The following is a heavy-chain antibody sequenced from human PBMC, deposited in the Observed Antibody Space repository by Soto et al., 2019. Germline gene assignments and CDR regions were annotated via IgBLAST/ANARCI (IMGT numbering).Heavy chain of an antibody. Sequence: NPSETLSLTCAVYGGSFSGYYWSWIRQPPGKGLEWIGEINHSGSTNYNPSLKSRVTISVDTSKNQFSLKLSSVTAADTAVYYCARVSRGRRHMDVWGQGTTVTVSS. V-gene: IGHV4-34*01. D-gene: IGHD6-25*01. CDR1: GGSFSGYY. CDR2: INHSGST. CDR3: ARVSRGRRHMDV. J-gene: IGHJ6*02.